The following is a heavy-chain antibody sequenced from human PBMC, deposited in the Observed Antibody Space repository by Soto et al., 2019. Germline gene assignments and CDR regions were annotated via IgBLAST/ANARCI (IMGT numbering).Heavy chain of an antibody. V-gene: IGHV3-23*01. D-gene: IGHD3-10*01. Sequence: GGSLRLSCAASGFTFSSYAMSWVRQAPGKGLEWVSAISASGDSTYYADSVKGRFTISRDDSRNLVYLQMSRLRLDDTAVYFCAKEGRLASPAGDYFDSWGPGTLVTVSS. CDR1: GFTFSSYA. CDR2: ISASGDST. CDR3: AKEGRLASPAGDYFDS. J-gene: IGHJ4*02.